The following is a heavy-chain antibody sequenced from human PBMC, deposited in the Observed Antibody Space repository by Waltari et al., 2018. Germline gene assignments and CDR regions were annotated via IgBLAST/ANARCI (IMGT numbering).Heavy chain of an antibody. CDR1: GYTFTTYY. CDR2: INPKSGDA. CDR3: ATANILGIGTFDY. D-gene: IGHD1-1*01. V-gene: IGHV1-2*06. J-gene: IGHJ4*02. Sequence: QVKLVQSGAEVKKPGASVRVSCKASGYTFTTYYIHWVRQAPGQGLEWRGRINPKSGDANYTQPFQGRVIMTRDTSINTAYLEVTGLTSDDTAIFYCATANILGIGTFDYWGQGTLVSVSS.